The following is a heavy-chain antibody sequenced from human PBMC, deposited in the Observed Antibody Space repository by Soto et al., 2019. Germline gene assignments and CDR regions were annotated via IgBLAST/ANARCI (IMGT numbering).Heavy chain of an antibody. Sequence: QVQLVESGGGVVQPGRSLRLSCAASGFSFSTHDMHWVGQAPGKGLEWVAGIACDGTNKHYEDTVTGRFTISRDNSNNTLYLQRNTRSADDTTVYYCARVRLGLTYEMGNGLDVWGQGSTVTVSS. CDR2: IACDGTNK. CDR1: GFSFSTHD. V-gene: IGHV3-30-3*01. D-gene: IGHD3-22*01. CDR3: ARVRLGLTYEMGNGLDV. J-gene: IGHJ6*02.